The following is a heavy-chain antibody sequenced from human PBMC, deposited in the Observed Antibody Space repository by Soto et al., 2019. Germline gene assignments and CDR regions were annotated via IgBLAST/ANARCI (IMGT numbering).Heavy chain of an antibody. CDR2: IYYSGST. D-gene: IGHD5-18*01. Sequence: SETLSLTCTVSGGSISSGGYYWSWIRQHPGKGLEWIGYIYYSGSTYYNPSLKSRVTISVDTSKNQFSLKLSSVTAADTAVYYCARDRRGYSYGSLPAYYYYGMDVWGQGTTVTVSS. V-gene: IGHV4-31*03. J-gene: IGHJ6*02. CDR3: ARDRRGYSYGSLPAYYYYGMDV. CDR1: GGSISSGGYY.